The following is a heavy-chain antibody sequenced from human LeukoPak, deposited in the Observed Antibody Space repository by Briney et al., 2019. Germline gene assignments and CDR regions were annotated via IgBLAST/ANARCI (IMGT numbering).Heavy chain of an antibody. CDR1: GGSISSYY. D-gene: IGHD3-10*01. Sequence: SETLSLTCTVSGGSISSYYWSWIRQPPGKGLEWIGYIYYSGSTNSNPSLKSRATISVDMSRKHFFLDLISVTAADTAVYYCARAVHYSGTSDQYTGGWYYFDFWGQGTRVTVSS. CDR2: IYYSGST. J-gene: IGHJ4*02. CDR3: ARAVHYSGTSDQYTGGWYYFDF. V-gene: IGHV4-59*01.